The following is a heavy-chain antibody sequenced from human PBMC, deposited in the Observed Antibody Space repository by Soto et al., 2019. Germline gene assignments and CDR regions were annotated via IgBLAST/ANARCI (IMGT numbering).Heavy chain of an antibody. Sequence: PGGSLRLSCAASGFTFSSYAMSWVRQAPGKGLEWVSAISGSGGSTYYADSVKGRFTITRDNSKSTLYLQMNSLRAEDTAVYYCAKAAVAGDHFDYWGQGTLVTVSS. J-gene: IGHJ4*02. CDR1: GFTFSSYA. CDR3: AKAAVAGDHFDY. CDR2: ISGSGGST. D-gene: IGHD6-19*01. V-gene: IGHV3-23*01.